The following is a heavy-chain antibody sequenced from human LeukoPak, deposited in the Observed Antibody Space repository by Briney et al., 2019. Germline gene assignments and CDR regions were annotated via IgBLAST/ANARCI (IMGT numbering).Heavy chain of an antibody. CDR2: IRYDGSNE. Sequence: GGSLRLSCAASGLTFTGYPMHLVRQAPGKAREWVAFIRYDGSNEYYADSVKGRFTISRDNSKNTLFLQMNSLRTEDTAVYYCAKDFYSGSSPWGQGTLVTVSS. CDR1: GLTFTGYP. CDR3: AKDFYSGSSP. V-gene: IGHV3-30*02. J-gene: IGHJ5*02. D-gene: IGHD1-26*01.